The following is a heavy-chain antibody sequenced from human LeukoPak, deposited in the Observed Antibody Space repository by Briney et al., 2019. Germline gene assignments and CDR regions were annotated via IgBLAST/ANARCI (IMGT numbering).Heavy chain of an antibody. CDR2: MNRHNGDT. J-gene: IGHJ4*02. CDR1: GYTFIGYY. Sequence: GVSVKVSCKASGYTFIGYYLHWVRQAPGQGLEWMGWMNRHNGDTNYAQKVQGRVTVTRDTSITTAYMELSRLKSDDTAVYYCATVRDIVVGGGPYYFDYWGQGTLVTVSS. CDR3: ATVRDIVVGGGPYYFDY. V-gene: IGHV1-2*02. D-gene: IGHD2-15*01.